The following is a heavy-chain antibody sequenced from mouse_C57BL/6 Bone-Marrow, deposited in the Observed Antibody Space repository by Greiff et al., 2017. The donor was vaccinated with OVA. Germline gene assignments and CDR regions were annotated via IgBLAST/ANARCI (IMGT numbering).Heavy chain of an antibody. CDR2: INPNNGGT. CDR1: GYTFTDYY. Sequence: EVQLQQSGPELVKPGASVKISCKASGYTFTDYYMNWVKQSHGKSLEWIGDINPNNGGTSYNQKFKGKATLTVDKSSSTAYMELRSLTSEDSAVYYCASKGPYYSNYTYWGQGTLVTVSA. J-gene: IGHJ3*01. D-gene: IGHD2-5*01. V-gene: IGHV1-26*01. CDR3: ASKGPYYSNYTY.